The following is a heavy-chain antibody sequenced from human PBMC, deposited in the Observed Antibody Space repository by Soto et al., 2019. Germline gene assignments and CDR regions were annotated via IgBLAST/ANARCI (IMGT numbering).Heavy chain of an antibody. J-gene: IGHJ6*02. V-gene: IGHV1-69*12. CDR3: ARRRTSCVGCAGYYYGMDV. CDR2: IIPIFGTA. CDR1: GGTFSSYA. Sequence: QVQLVQSGAEVKKPGSSVKVSCKASGGTFSSYAISWVRQAPGQGLEWMGGIIPIFGTANYAQKFQGRDTMTADESTSTAYMELSSLRSEDTAVYYCARRRTSCVGCAGYYYGMDVWGQGTTVTVSS. D-gene: IGHD2-2*01.